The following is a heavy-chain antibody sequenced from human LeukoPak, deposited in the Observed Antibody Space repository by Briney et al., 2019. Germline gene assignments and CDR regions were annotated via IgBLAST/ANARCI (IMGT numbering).Heavy chain of an antibody. CDR1: GGSISSSSYY. CDR3: ARTKEYYFDY. J-gene: IGHJ4*02. V-gene: IGHV4-39*01. Sequence: SETLSLTCIVSGGSISSSSYYWGWLRQPPGRGLEWIGSIYYSGSTYYNPALKSLVTISVDTSKNQFSLKLSSVTAADTAVYYCARTKEYYFDYRGQGALVTVSP. CDR2: IYYSGST.